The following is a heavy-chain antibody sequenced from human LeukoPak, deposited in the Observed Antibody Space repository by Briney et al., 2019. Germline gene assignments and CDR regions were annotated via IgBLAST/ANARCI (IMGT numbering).Heavy chain of an antibody. Sequence: EASVKVSCKASGYTFTRYGISWVRQAPGQGLEWMGWISAYNGNTNYAQKLRGRVTMTTDTSTRTAYMELRSLRSDDTAVYYCARDGIVVVVGATHEYFHHWGQGTLITVSS. J-gene: IGHJ1*01. CDR3: ARDGIVVVVGATHEYFHH. CDR1: GYTFTRYG. D-gene: IGHD2-15*01. CDR2: ISAYNGNT. V-gene: IGHV1-18*01.